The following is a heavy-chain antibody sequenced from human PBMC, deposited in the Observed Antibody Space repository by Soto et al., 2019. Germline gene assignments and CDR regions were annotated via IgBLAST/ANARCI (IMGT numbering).Heavy chain of an antibody. CDR3: AGGGYTYGRHDY. CDR1: GFTFSDNY. J-gene: IGHJ4*02. CDR2: ISSTSSYS. Sequence: GGSLRLSCAASGFTFSDNYMSWIRQAPGKGLEWVSHISSTSSYSNHADSVKGRFTTSRDNAKNSLYLHMNGLRAEDTAMYYCAGGGYTYGRHDYWGRGTLVTVSS. D-gene: IGHD5-18*01. V-gene: IGHV3-11*06.